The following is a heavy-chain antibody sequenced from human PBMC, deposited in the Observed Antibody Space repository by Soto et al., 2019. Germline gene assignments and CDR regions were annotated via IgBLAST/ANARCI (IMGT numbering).Heavy chain of an antibody. CDR1: GGSFSGYY. V-gene: IGHV4-34*01. CDR3: ARRYAVATITDAFDI. D-gene: IGHD5-12*01. Sequence: SETLSLTCAVYGGSFSGYYWSWIRQPPGKGLEWIGEINHSGSTNYNPSLKSRVTISVDTSKNQFSLKLSSVTAADTAVYYCARRYAVATITDAFDIWGQGTMVTVSS. CDR2: INHSGST. J-gene: IGHJ3*02.